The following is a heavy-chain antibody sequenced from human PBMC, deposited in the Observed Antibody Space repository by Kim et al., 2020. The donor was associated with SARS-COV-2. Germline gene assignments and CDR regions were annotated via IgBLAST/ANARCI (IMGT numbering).Heavy chain of an antibody. Sequence: YNPPLKSRVTISVDTSKKQFSLKLSSVPPADTAVYYCARDSRRGGRYFDYWGQGTLVTVSS. V-gene: IGHV4-59*01. CDR3: ARDSRRGGRYFDY. J-gene: IGHJ4*02. D-gene: IGHD1-26*01.